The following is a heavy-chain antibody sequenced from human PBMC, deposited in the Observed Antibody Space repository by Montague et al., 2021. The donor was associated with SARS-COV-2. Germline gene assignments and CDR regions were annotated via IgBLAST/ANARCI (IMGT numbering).Heavy chain of an antibody. V-gene: IGHV4-39*07. Sequence: SETLSLTCTVSGGSIGTTNYCWAWIRQPPGKGLEWVGSIYNSDNTYYNPSLESRLTMSVDTSKNQFSLKLRSVTAADAAVYHCARAWRYGDYSGVHFAPWGQGTLVTVSS. J-gene: IGHJ5*02. CDR1: GGSIGTTNYC. CDR3: ARAWRYGDYSGVHFAP. CDR2: IYNSDNT. D-gene: IGHD4-17*01.